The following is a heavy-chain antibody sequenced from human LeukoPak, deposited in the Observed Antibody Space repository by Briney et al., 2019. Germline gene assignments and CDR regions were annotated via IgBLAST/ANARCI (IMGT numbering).Heavy chain of an antibody. CDR1: GYTFTGYY. Sequence: GASVKVSCKASGYTFTGYYMHWVRQAPGQGLEWVGWINPNSGGTNYAQKFQGRVTMTRDTSISTAYMELSRLRSDDTAVYYCARDWDIVATTNDYWGQGTLVTVSS. CDR3: ARDWDIVATTNDY. CDR2: INPNSGGT. J-gene: IGHJ4*02. D-gene: IGHD5-12*01. V-gene: IGHV1-2*02.